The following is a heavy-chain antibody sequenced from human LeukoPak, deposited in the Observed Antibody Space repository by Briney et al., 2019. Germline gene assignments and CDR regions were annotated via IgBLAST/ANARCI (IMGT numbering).Heavy chain of an antibody. Sequence: GGSLRLSCAASGFPLSSYAMSWVRQASGKGLEWVSATSSSDPGTYYADSVRGRFTISRDNSKNTLYLQLNSLRAEDTAVYYCSRDRHCIGSTCYGLWGQGTRVTVSS. CDR3: SRDRHCIGSTCYGL. J-gene: IGHJ4*02. CDR2: TSSSDPGT. D-gene: IGHD2-2*01. CDR1: GFPLSSYA. V-gene: IGHV3-23*01.